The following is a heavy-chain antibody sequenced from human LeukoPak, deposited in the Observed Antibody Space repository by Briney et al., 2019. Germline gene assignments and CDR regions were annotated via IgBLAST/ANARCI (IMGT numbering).Heavy chain of an antibody. J-gene: IGHJ4*02. V-gene: IGHV3-30*02. CDR2: IQDDGATT. CDR3: ATQSITLVVVISHFDY. D-gene: IGHD3-22*01. Sequence: GGSLRLSCAASGFTFSTFPMHWVRQPPGKGLEWVALIQDDGATTNYADSVRGRFTISRDNSKTTLYLQMNSLNADDTAVYYCATQSITLVVVISHFDYWGQGTLVTVSS. CDR1: GFTFSTFP.